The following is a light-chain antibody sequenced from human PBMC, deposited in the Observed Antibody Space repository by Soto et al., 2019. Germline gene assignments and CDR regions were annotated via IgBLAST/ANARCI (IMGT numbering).Light chain of an antibody. J-gene: IGLJ1*01. V-gene: IGLV2-11*01. Sequence: QSALTQPRSVSGSPGQSVTISCTGTSSDVGGYNYVSWYQQHPGKAPKLMIYDVSKRPSGVPDRFSGSKSGNPASLTISRLQAEDEADYFCCSYAGSYTPRYVFGTGTKVTVL. CDR1: SSDVGGYNY. CDR2: DVS. CDR3: CSYAGSYTPRYV.